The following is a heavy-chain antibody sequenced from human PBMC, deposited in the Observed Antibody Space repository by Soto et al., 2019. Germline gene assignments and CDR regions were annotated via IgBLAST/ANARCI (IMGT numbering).Heavy chain of an antibody. CDR1: GFTFSSYD. V-gene: IGHV3-13*01. CDR3: ARAVTAQRYYYGMDV. CDR2: IGTAGDT. D-gene: IGHD2-21*02. J-gene: IGHJ6*02. Sequence: GGSLRLSCAASGFTFSSYDMHWVRQATGKGLEWVSAIGTAGDTYYPGSVKGRFTISRENAKNSLYLQMNSLRAGDTAVYYCARAVTAQRYYYGMDVWGQGTTVTVSS.